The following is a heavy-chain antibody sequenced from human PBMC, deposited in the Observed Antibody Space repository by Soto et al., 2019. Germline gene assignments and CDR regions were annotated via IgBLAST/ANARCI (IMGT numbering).Heavy chain of an antibody. CDR1: GYTFTSYG. CDR2: ISAYNGNT. CDR3: AIESRSRCHDY. Sequence: QVQLVQSGAEVKKPGASVKVSCKASGYTFTSYGISWVRQAPGQGLEGMGWISAYNGNTNYAQKLKGRVTMTTDTSTSTAYMELRSPRSDDTAVYDCAIESRSRCHDYWGQGTLVTVSS. J-gene: IGHJ4*02. V-gene: IGHV1-18*01. D-gene: IGHD2-15*01.